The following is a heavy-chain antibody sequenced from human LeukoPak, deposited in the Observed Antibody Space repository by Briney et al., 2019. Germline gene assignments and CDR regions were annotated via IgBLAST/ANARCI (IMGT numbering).Heavy chain of an antibody. J-gene: IGHJ6*02. CDR3: AKSDYDGSGGEYYGMDV. CDR1: GFTFSSYG. D-gene: IGHD3-10*01. CDR2: IRYDGSNK. V-gene: IGHV3-30*02. Sequence: GGSLRLSCAASGFTFSSYGMHWVRQAPGKGLEWVAFIRYDGSNKYYADSVKGRFTISRDNSKNTLYLQMNSLRAEDTAVYYCAKSDYDGSGGEYYGMDVWGQGTTVTVSS.